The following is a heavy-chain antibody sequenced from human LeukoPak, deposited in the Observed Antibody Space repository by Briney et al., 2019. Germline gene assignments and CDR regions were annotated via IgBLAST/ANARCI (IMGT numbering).Heavy chain of an antibody. Sequence: APVKVSCKASGYTFTSYYMHWVRQAPGQGLEWMGIINPSGGSTSYAQKFQGRVTMTRDMSTSTVYMELSSLRSEDTAVYYCARELVLDSSSWIGNAFDIWGQGTMVTVSS. D-gene: IGHD6-13*01. CDR1: GYTFTSYY. CDR3: ARELVLDSSSWIGNAFDI. J-gene: IGHJ3*02. V-gene: IGHV1-46*01. CDR2: INPSGGST.